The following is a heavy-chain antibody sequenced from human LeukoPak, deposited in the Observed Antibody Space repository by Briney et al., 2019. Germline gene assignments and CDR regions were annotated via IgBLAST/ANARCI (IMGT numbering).Heavy chain of an antibody. D-gene: IGHD3-9*01. CDR1: GYTFTGYY. CDR3: AGAPPYNILTGYRLFDY. CDR2: INPNSDGT. J-gene: IGHJ4*02. V-gene: IGHV1-2*02. Sequence: ASVKVSCKASGYTFTGYYIHWVRQAPGQGLEWMGWINPNSDGTKYTEKFQGRVTMTGDTSISTAYMEVSRPRSDDTAVYYCAGAPPYNILTGYRLFDYWGQGTLVTVSS.